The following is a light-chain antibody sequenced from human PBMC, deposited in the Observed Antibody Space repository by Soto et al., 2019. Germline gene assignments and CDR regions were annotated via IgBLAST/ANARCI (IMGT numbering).Light chain of an antibody. J-gene: IGKJ4*02. V-gene: IGKV3-15*01. Sequence: EIVMTQSPVTLSVSPGERATLSCRASQSINRKLAWYQQRPGQAPRLLIFDASIRATGIPARFSGSGSGTQFTPTLSSLQSEDFAVYYCKQYDRWSSVTFGGGTRVEIK. CDR2: DAS. CDR3: KQYDRWSSVT. CDR1: QSINRK.